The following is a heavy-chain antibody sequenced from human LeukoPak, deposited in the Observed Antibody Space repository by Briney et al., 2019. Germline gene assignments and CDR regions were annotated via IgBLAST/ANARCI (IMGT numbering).Heavy chain of an antibody. CDR1: GFTFSSYG. CDR3: ANQLEYYMDV. D-gene: IGHD3-10*01. V-gene: IGHV3-33*06. Sequence: GGSLRLSCAASGFTFSSYGMHWVRQAPGKGREWVAVIWYDGSNKYYADSVKGRFTISRDNSKNTLYLQMNSLRAEDTAVYYCANQLEYYMDVWGKGTTVTVSS. J-gene: IGHJ6*03. CDR2: IWYDGSNK.